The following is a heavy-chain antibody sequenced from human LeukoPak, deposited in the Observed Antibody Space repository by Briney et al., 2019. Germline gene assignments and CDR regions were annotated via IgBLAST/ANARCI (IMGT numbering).Heavy chain of an antibody. CDR1: GGSISSSSYY. CDR2: IYYSGNT. Sequence: NPSETLSLTCTVSGGSISSSSYYWGWIRQPPGKGLEWIGSIYYSGNTYYNPSLKSRVTISVDTSKNRYFLKLNSVTAADTAVYYCASATTVTTFGFDYWGQGTLVTVSS. J-gene: IGHJ4*02. CDR3: ASATTVTTFGFDY. V-gene: IGHV4-39*01. D-gene: IGHD4-17*01.